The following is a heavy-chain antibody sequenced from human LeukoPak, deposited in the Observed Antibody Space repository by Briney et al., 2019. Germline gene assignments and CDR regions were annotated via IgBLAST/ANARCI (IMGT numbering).Heavy chain of an antibody. J-gene: IGHJ4*02. V-gene: IGHV4-31*03. Sequence: SETLSLTCTVSGGSISSGGYYWSWIRQHPGKGLEWIGYIYYSGSTYYNPSPKSRVTISVDTSKNQFSLKLSSVTAADTAVYYCARDGSRDGYKSVYYFDYWGQGTLVTVSS. CDR3: ARDGSRDGYKSVYYFDY. CDR1: GGSISSGGYY. D-gene: IGHD5-24*01. CDR2: IYYSGST.